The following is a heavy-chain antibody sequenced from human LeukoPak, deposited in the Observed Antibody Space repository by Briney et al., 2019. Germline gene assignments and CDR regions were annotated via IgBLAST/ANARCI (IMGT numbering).Heavy chain of an antibody. CDR1: GYTFTSSD. Sequence: ASVKVSCKASGYTFTSSDINWVRQAPGQGLEWMGWMNPNSGKTGSARKFQGRVAMTKNISISTAYIEVSGLTYEDTATYYCARGRPGLASAGTYDFWGQGTLITVSS. J-gene: IGHJ4*02. V-gene: IGHV1-8*01. CDR2: MNPNSGKT. D-gene: IGHD6-13*01. CDR3: ARGRPGLASAGTYDF.